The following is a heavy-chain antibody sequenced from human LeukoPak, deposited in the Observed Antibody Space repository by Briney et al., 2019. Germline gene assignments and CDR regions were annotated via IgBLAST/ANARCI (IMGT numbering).Heavy chain of an antibody. Sequence: GGSLRLSCAASGFTFSSYGMHWVRQAPGKGLEWVAVIWYDGSNKYYADSVKGRFTISRDNSKNTLYLQMNSLRAEDTAVYYCARASYYDSSGDAFDSWSQGTMVTVSS. J-gene: IGHJ3*02. CDR2: IWYDGSNK. CDR1: GFTFSSYG. D-gene: IGHD3-22*01. CDR3: ARASYYDSSGDAFDS. V-gene: IGHV3-33*01.